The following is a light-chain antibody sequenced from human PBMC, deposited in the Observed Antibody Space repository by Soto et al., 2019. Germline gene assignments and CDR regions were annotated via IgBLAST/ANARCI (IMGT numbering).Light chain of an antibody. V-gene: IGKV1-5*01. CDR3: QQYNTFPLT. J-gene: IGKJ1*01. CDR1: QSISYG. Sequence: DIQMTQSPSPLSASVGDRVTFTCRASQSISYGLAWYQQKPGKAPILLISDASSLEDGVPSRFSGSGSGTEFTLTISSLQLDDFATYFCQQYNTFPLTFGQGTKV. CDR2: DAS.